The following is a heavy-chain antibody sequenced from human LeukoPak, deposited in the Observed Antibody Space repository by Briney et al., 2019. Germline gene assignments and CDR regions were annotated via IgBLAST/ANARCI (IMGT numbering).Heavy chain of an antibody. D-gene: IGHD6-6*01. CDR1: GFSFRNAW. Sequence: GGSLRLSCAASGFSFRNAWMSWVRQAPGKGLEWVGRIKSKTDGGTTDYAAPVKGRFTISRDDSKNTLYLQMNSLKTEDTAVYYCTTGIGIAARGADAFDIWGQGTMVTVSS. CDR3: TTGIGIAARGADAFDI. J-gene: IGHJ3*02. V-gene: IGHV3-15*01. CDR2: IKSKTDGGTT.